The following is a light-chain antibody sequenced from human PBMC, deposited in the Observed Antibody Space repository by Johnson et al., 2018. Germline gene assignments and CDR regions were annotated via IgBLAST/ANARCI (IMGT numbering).Light chain of an antibody. CDR1: SSNIGNNY. Sequence: QSVLTQPPSVSAAPGQKVTISCSGSSSNIGNNYVSWYQQLPGTAPKLLIYENNKRPSGIPDRFSGSKSGTSATLAITGLQTGDEADYYCGTWDSSLSAGNVFGTGTKVTDL. CDR2: ENN. V-gene: IGLV1-51*02. J-gene: IGLJ1*01. CDR3: GTWDSSLSAGNV.